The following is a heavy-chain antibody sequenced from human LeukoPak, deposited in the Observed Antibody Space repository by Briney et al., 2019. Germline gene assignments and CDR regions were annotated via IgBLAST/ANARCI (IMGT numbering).Heavy chain of an antibody. Sequence: GTLSLTCAVSGGSITRSNWWSWVRQAPGKGLEYVSAISSNGGSTYYANSVKGRFTISRDNSKNTLYLQMGSLRAEDMAVYYCARDKQQLVLDYWGQGTLVTVSS. CDR1: GGSITRSN. D-gene: IGHD6-13*01. V-gene: IGHV3-64*01. CDR3: ARDKQQLVLDY. J-gene: IGHJ4*02. CDR2: ISSNGGST.